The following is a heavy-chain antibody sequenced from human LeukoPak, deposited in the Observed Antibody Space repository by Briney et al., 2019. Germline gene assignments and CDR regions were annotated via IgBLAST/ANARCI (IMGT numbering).Heavy chain of an antibody. V-gene: IGHV4-4*07. CDR3: ARDGDNYYDSSGYLYFDY. CDR1: GGSISSYY. J-gene: IGHJ4*02. D-gene: IGHD3-22*01. CDR2: IYTSGST. Sequence: SETLSLTCTVSGGSISSYYWSWIRQPAGKGLEWIGRIYTSGSTNYNPSLKSRVAMSVDTSKNQFSLKLSSVTAADTAVYYCARDGDNYYDSSGYLYFDYWGQGTLVTVSS.